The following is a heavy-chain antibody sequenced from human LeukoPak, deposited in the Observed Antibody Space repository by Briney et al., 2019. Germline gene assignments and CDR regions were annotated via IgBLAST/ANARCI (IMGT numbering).Heavy chain of an antibody. Sequence: SETLSPTCTVSGGSISDYYWSWIRQPPGKGRECIGYVYSGSTSYSPSLKSRVSISVDTSRNQFSLRLSSVTAADTAVYYCARSAAYYDFWTGYYNALYYMDVWGKGITVTVSS. CDR3: ARSAAYYDFWTGYYNALYYMDV. CDR1: GGSISDYY. CDR2: VYSGST. D-gene: IGHD3-3*01. V-gene: IGHV4-59*01. J-gene: IGHJ6*03.